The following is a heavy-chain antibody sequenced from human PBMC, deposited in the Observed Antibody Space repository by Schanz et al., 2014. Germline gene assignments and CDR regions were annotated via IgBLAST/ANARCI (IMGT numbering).Heavy chain of an antibody. CDR3: ARDRRNADLDY. CDR1: GFTFSDYS. V-gene: IGHV3-48*01. CDR2: ITYNGGTI. J-gene: IGHJ4*02. Sequence: EVQLVESGGGWVQPGGSMRLSCAASGFTFSDYSMNWVRQAPGKGPEWVSYITYNGGTIYYADSVKGRFTISRDNAKNSLYLEMNSLRAEDAALYYCARDRRNADLDYWGQGTLXSVSS. D-gene: IGHD1-1*01.